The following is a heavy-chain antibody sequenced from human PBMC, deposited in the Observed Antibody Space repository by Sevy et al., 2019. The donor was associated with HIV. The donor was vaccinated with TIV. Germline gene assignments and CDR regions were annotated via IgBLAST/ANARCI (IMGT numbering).Heavy chain of an antibody. CDR2: INPNSGGT. V-gene: IGHV1-2*02. CDR3: ARGALDPDGYYYGMDV. CDR1: GYTFTGYY. J-gene: IGHJ6*02. Sequence: ASVKVSCKASGYTFTGYYMHWVRQAPGQGLEWMGWINPNSGGTNYAQKFQGRVTRTRDTSISTAYMGLSRLRSDDTAVYYCARGALDPDGYYYGMDVWGQGTTVTVSS.